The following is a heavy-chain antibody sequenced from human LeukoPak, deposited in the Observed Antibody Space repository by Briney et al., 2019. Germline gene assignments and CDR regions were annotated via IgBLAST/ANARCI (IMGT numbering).Heavy chain of an antibody. CDR2: IYTSGST. CDR1: GGSISSGSYY. CDR3: ARDRQGPDAFDI. V-gene: IGHV4-61*02. Sequence: SQTLSLTCTVSGGSISSGSYYWSWIRQPAGKGLEWIGRIYTSGSTNYNPSLKSRVTISVDTSKNQFSLKLSSVTAADTPVYYCARDRQGPDAFDIWGQGTMVTVSS. J-gene: IGHJ3*02.